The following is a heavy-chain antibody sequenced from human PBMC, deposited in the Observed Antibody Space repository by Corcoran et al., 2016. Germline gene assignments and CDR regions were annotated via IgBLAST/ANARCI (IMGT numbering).Heavy chain of an antibody. CDR2: IWYDGSNK. Sequence: QVQLVESGGGVVQPGRSLRLSCAASGFTFSSYGMHWVRQAPGKGLEWVAVIWYDGSNKYYADSVKGRFTISRDNSKNTLYLQMNSRRAEDTAVYYCAREAPLVGSGAVADYWGQGTLVTVSS. CDR3: AREAPLVGSGAVADY. CDR1: GFTFSSYG. J-gene: IGHJ4*02. V-gene: IGHV3-33*01. D-gene: IGHD6-19*01.